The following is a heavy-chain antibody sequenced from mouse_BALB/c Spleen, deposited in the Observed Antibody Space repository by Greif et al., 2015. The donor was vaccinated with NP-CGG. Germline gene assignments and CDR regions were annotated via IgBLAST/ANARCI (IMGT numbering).Heavy chain of an antibody. J-gene: IGHJ3*01. CDR2: INPSTGYT. V-gene: IGHV1-7*01. CDR1: GYTFTSYW. CDR3: ARRENWDVGGFAY. D-gene: IGHD4-1*01. Sequence: QVQLQQSGAELAKPGASVKMSCKASGYTFTSYWMHWVKQRPGQGLEWIGYINPSTGYTEYNQKFKDKATLTADKSSSTAYMQLSSLTSEDSAVYYCARRENWDVGGFAYWGQGTLVTVSA.